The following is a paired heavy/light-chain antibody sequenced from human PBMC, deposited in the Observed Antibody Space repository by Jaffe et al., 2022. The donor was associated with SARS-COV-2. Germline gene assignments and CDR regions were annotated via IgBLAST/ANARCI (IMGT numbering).Light chain of an antibody. CDR2: EVS. V-gene: IGLV2-23*02. CDR1: SSDVGSYKL. Sequence: QSALTQPASVSGSPGQSITISCTGTSSDVGSYKLVSWYQQHPGKAPKLMVYEVSKRPSGVSNRFSGSKSGNTASLTISGLQAEDEADYYCCSYARSSTFVVFGGGTKLTVL. J-gene: IGLJ2*01. CDR3: CSYARSSTFVV.
Heavy chain of an antibody. J-gene: IGHJ6*02. V-gene: IGHV3-20*01. D-gene: IGHD5-12*01. Sequence: EVQLLESGGGVVRPGGSLRLSCAASGFTFDDYGMSWVRQAPGKGLEWVSGINWNGGSTGYADSVKGRFTISRDNAKNSLYLQMNSLRAEDTALYHCARDLRGQWLRGGLDVWGQGTTVTVSS. CDR2: INWNGGST. CDR1: GFTFDDYG. CDR3: ARDLRGQWLRGGLDV.